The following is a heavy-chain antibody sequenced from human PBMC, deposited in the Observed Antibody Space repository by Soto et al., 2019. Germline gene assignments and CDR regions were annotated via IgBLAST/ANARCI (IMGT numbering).Heavy chain of an antibody. CDR2: LTPGGENT. D-gene: IGHD3-10*01. J-gene: IGHJ4*02. CDR3: EKDSHLSIIDQVLDY. Sequence: GGSLSLSCVASGVTFSDFTINWVRNPPWEAPEWVSALTPGGENTRYMDSVRGRFTISRNNAKNTLYLEINSLTAAATAVYYFEKDSHLSIIDQVLDYWGQGTPVTFSS. CDR1: GVTFSDFT. V-gene: IGHV3-23*01.